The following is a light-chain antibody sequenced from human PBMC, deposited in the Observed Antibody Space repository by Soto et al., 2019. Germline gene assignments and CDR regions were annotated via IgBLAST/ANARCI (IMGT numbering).Light chain of an antibody. Sequence: DIQMTQSPSSLSASVGDRVTITCRASQDISNYLNWYQQKPGKAPKLLIYDASNLETGVPSRFSGSGSGTDFTFTISSLQPEDIATYYCQQYDRRLFGGGTKVEIK. CDR3: QQYDRRL. V-gene: IGKV1-33*01. J-gene: IGKJ4*01. CDR2: DAS. CDR1: QDISNY.